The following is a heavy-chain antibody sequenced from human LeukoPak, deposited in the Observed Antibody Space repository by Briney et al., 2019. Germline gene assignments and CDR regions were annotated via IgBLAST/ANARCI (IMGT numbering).Heavy chain of an antibody. CDR2: IRSSGSTI. CDR3: ARDPAHSSGPFDC. V-gene: IGHV3-48*02. Sequence: PGGSLRLSCAASGFSFSTYSMNWVRQAPGKGLEWVSYIRSSGSTIYYADSAKGRFTISRDNAKNSLYLQMNSLRDEDTAVYYCARDPAHSSGPFDCWGQGTLVTVSS. D-gene: IGHD3-22*01. J-gene: IGHJ4*02. CDR1: GFSFSTYS.